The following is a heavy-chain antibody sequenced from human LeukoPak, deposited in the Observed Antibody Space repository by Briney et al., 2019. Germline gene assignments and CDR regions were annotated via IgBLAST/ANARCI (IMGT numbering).Heavy chain of an antibody. J-gene: IGHJ4*02. CDR2: ISSSSYI. CDR1: GGSISSSSYY. D-gene: IGHD5-24*01. V-gene: IGHV3-69-1*01. CDR3: AKRSRDGYNLLDY. Sequence: ETLSLTCTVSGGSISSSSYYWGWIRQPPGKGLEWVSSISSSSYIYYADSVKGRFTISRDNSKNTLYLQMNSLRAEGTAVYYCAKRSRDGYNLLDYWGQGTLVTVSS.